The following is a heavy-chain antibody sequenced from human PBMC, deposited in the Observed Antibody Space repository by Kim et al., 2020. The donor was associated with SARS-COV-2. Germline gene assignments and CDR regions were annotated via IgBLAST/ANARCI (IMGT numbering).Heavy chain of an antibody. CDR2: INHSGST. CDR3: ARVYRIAAAGWRYEYFQH. V-gene: IGHV4-34*01. CDR1: GGSFSGYY. J-gene: IGHJ1*01. Sequence: SETLSLTCAVYGGSFSGYYWSWIRQPPGKGLEWIGEINHSGSTNYNPSLKSRVTISVDTSKNQFSLKLSSVTAADTAVYYCARVYRIAAAGWRYEYFQHCGQGTLVTVSS. D-gene: IGHD6-13*01.